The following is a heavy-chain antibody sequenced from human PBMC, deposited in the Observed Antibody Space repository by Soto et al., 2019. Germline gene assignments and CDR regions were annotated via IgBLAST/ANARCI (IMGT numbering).Heavy chain of an antibody. J-gene: IGHJ5*02. V-gene: IGHV3-21*04. CDR2: ISSSSSYI. CDR1: GFTVSSYS. Sequence: GGSLRLSCAASGFTVSSYSMNWVRQAPGKGLEWVSSISSSSSYIYYADSVKGRFTISRDNAKNSLYLQMNNLRAEDTAVYYCARGLLITIFGVVTYPFDPWGQGTLVTVSS. D-gene: IGHD3-3*01. CDR3: ARGLLITIFGVVTYPFDP.